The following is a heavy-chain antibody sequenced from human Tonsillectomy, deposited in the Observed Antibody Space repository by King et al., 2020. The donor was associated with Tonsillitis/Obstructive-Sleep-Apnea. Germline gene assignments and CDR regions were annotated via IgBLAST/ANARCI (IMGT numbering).Heavy chain of an antibody. J-gene: IGHJ5*02. CDR3: ARGERVRSGYSKGWFDP. Sequence: VQLQESGPGLVKPSETLSLTCTVSGGSVSSGSYYWSWIRQPPGKGLEWIGYIYYSGSTNYNPSLKSRVTISVDTSKNQFSLKLSSVTAADTAVYYCARGERVRSGYSKGWFDPWGQGTLVTVSS. D-gene: IGHD3-3*01. CDR1: GGSVSSGSYY. CDR2: IYYSGST. V-gene: IGHV4-61*01.